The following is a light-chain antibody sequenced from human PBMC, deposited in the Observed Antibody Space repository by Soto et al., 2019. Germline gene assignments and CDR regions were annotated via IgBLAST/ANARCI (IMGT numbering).Light chain of an antibody. CDR1: QSLLHSNGYNY. CDR2: LGS. CDR3: MQALQTPCT. J-gene: IGKJ2*02. Sequence: DIVMTQSPLSLPVTPGEPASISCRSSQSLLHSNGYNYLDWYLQKPGQSPQLLIYLGSNRASGVPDRFSGSGPGTDFTLRISRVEAEDVGVYYCMQALQTPCTFGQGTNLEIK. V-gene: IGKV2-28*01.